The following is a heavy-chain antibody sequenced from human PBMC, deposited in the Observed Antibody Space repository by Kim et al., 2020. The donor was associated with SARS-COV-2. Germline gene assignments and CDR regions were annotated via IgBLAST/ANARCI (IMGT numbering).Heavy chain of an antibody. CDR2: ISGSGGST. CDR1: GFTFSSYA. D-gene: IGHD4-17*01. J-gene: IGHJ4*02. Sequence: GGSLRLSCAASGFTFSSYAMSWVRQAPGKGLEWVSAISGSGGSTYYADSVKGRFTISRDNSKNTLYLQMNSLRAEDTAVYYCAKDRGYGDYSVYCFDYWGQGTLVTVSS. CDR3: AKDRGYGDYSVYCFDY. V-gene: IGHV3-23*01.